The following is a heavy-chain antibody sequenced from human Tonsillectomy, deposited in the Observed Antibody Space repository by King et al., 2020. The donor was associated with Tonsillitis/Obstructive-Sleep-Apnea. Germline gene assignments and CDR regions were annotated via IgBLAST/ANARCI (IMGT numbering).Heavy chain of an antibody. D-gene: IGHD2-2*01. V-gene: IGHV3-9*01. Sequence: VQLVESGGGLVQPGRSLRLSCAASGFTFDDYAMHWVRQAPGKGLEWVSGISWNSGIILYADSVKGRFTISRDNAKNFLYLQMNRLGAEDTAFYYCTKVEREYCSNSSCQFDYWGQGTLVAVSS. J-gene: IGHJ4*02. CDR1: GFTFDDYA. CDR3: TKVEREYCSNSSCQFDY. CDR2: ISWNSGII.